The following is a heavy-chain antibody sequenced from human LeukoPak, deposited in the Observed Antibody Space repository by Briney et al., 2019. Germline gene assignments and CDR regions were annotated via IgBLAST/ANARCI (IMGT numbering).Heavy chain of an antibody. Sequence: PGGSLRLSCAASGFTFSNYWMHWVRQTPGKGLVWVSIIYSGGTSYYADSVKGRFTISRDNSKNTLYLQMNSLRAEDTAVYYCAKSALRSYYYYYYMDVWGKGTTVTVSS. CDR2: IYSGGTS. V-gene: IGHV3-53*01. J-gene: IGHJ6*03. D-gene: IGHD4-17*01. CDR3: AKSALRSYYYYYYMDV. CDR1: GFTFSNYW.